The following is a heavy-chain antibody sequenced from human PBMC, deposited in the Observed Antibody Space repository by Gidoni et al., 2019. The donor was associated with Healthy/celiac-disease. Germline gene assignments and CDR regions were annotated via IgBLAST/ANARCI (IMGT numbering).Heavy chain of an antibody. J-gene: IGHJ1*01. Sequence: QVQLVQSGSELKKPGGSVKVSSKASGYTFTSYARNWVRQAPGQGLEWMGWINTNTGNPTYAQGFTGLFVFFLDTSVNTAYLQISSLKAEDTAVYYCARAPPGAVAGTGYFQHWGQGTLVTVSS. D-gene: IGHD6-19*01. V-gene: IGHV7-4-1*02. CDR1: GYTFTSYA. CDR3: ARAPPGAVAGTGYFQH. CDR2: INTNTGNP.